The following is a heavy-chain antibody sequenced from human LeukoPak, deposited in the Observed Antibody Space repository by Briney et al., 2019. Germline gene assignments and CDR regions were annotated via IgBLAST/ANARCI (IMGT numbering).Heavy chain of an antibody. CDR1: GYSFTSYW. Sequence: GESLKISCKGSGYSFTSYWIGWVRQMPGKGLEWMGIIYPGDSDTRYSPSFQGQVTISADKSISTAYLQWSSLKASDTAMYYCARSYDSSGYPHDAFDIWGQGTMVTVSS. V-gene: IGHV5-51*01. CDR3: ARSYDSSGYPHDAFDI. CDR2: IYPGDSDT. J-gene: IGHJ3*02. D-gene: IGHD3-22*01.